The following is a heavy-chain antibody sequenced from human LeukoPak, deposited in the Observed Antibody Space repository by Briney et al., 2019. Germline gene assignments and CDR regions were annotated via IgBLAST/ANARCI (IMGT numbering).Heavy chain of an antibody. D-gene: IGHD6-19*01. Sequence: ASVKVSCRASGYSFTTHYIHWMRQAPGQGLEWMGWINPDSGDTSYAQKFQGRVTMTRDTSISTVYVELSSLRSEDTAVYYCARVPVSSGWYRWISYYFDYWGQGTLVTVSS. CDR3: ARVPVSSGWYRWISYYFDY. V-gene: IGHV1-2*02. J-gene: IGHJ4*02. CDR2: INPDSGDT. CDR1: GYSFTTHY.